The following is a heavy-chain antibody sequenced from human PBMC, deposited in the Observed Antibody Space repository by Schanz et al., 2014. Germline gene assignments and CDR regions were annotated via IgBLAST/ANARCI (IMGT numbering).Heavy chain of an antibody. D-gene: IGHD5-12*01. CDR1: GYTFTSYD. Sequence: QVQLIQSGAEVKKPGASVKVSCTASGYTFTSYDINWVRQAPGQGLEWLGWMNPNSGNPGFAQKFRGRVTMTRNTSMSTAYIELHILTSDDTAVYYCARAFGGYDPAGALDYWGQGTLVTVSS. CDR2: MNPNSGNP. CDR3: ARAFGGYDPAGALDY. J-gene: IGHJ4*02. V-gene: IGHV1-8*01.